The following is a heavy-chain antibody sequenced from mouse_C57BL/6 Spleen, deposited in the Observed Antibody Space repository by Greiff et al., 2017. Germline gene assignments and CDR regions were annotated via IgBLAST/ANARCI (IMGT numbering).Heavy chain of an antibody. CDR2: ISSGSSTI. CDR1: GFTFSDYG. D-gene: IGHD2-4*01. V-gene: IGHV5-17*01. J-gene: IGHJ4*01. Sequence: DVHLVESGGGLVKPGGSLKLSCAASGFTFSDYGMHWVRQAPEKGLEWVAYISSGSSTIYYADTVKGRFTISRDNAKNTLFLQMTSLRSEDTAMYYCARRIYYDYGYAMDYWGQGTSVTVSS. CDR3: ARRIYYDYGYAMDY.